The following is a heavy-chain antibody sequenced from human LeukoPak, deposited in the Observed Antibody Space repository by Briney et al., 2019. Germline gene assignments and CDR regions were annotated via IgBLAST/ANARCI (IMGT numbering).Heavy chain of an antibody. CDR2: INHSGST. CDR1: GASFSGYY. CDR3: AREPPYFSGFTNYYYMDV. Sequence: PSETLSLTCTVSGASFSGYYWSWIRQSPEKGLEWIGEINHSGSTSYNPSLKSRVTISVDTSKNQFSLKLTSMTAADTAVYYCAREPPYFSGFTNYYYMDVWGKGTTVTVSS. D-gene: IGHD2/OR15-2a*01. J-gene: IGHJ6*03. V-gene: IGHV4-34*01.